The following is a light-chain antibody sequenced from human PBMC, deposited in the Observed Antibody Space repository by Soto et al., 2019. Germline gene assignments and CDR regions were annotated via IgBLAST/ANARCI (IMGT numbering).Light chain of an antibody. Sequence: DIVMTQSPDSLAVSLGERATINCKSSQSVLYSSNNKNYLAWYQQKPGQPPKLLIYRASTRESGVPERFSGSGSWTDFTLTISSLQAEDVAVYYCQQYYSTLPTFGQGTKVEIK. CDR3: QQYYSTLPT. J-gene: IGKJ1*01. CDR1: QSVLYSSNNKNY. CDR2: RAS. V-gene: IGKV4-1*01.